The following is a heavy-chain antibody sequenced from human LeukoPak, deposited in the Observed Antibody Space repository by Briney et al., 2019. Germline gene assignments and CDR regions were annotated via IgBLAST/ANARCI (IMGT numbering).Heavy chain of an antibody. J-gene: IGHJ4*02. CDR1: GFTFSS. CDR3: ARPRVGATNFFDY. Sequence: GGSLRLSCAASGFTFSSMNWVRQAPGKGLEWVSSISSSSSYIYYADSVKGRFTISRDNAKSSLYLQMNSLRAEDTAVYYCARPRVGATNFFDYWGQGTLVTVSS. D-gene: IGHD1-26*01. V-gene: IGHV3-21*01. CDR2: ISSSSSYI.